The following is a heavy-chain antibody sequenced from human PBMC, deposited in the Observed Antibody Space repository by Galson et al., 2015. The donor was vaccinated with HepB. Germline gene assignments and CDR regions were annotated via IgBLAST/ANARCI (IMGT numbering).Heavy chain of an antibody. CDR1: GYTFTSYG. D-gene: IGHD3-9*01. V-gene: IGHV1-18*04. CDR3: AGGNLRYFDWSHYYYYGMDV. CDR2: ISAYNGNT. J-gene: IGHJ6*02. Sequence: SVKVSCKASGYTFTSYGISWVRQAPEQGLEWMGWISAYNGNTNYAQKLQGRVTMTTDTSTSTAYMELRSLRSDDTAVYYCAGGNLRYFDWSHYYYYGMDVWGQGTTVTVSS.